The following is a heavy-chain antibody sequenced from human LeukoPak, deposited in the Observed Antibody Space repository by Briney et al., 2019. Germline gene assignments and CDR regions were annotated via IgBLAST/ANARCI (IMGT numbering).Heavy chain of an antibody. V-gene: IGHV5-51*01. D-gene: IGHD3-10*01. CDR2: ICPADSDT. CDR1: GYIFTHYW. CDR3: ARQSRDGSKTRGYYFDY. J-gene: IGHJ4*02. Sequence: GESLKISCQVSGYIFTHYWIGWVRQMPGKGLESMGIICPADSDTTYSPSFQGQVTISADKSISTVYLQWSSLKASDTAMYYCARQSRDGSKTRGYYFDYWGQGTLVTVSS.